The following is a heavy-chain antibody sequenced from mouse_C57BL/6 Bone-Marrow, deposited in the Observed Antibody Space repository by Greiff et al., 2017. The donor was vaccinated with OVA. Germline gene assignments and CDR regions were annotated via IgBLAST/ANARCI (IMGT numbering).Heavy chain of an antibody. J-gene: IGHJ4*01. CDR2: INPSSGYT. V-gene: IGHV1-4*01. Sequence: VQLQQSGAELARPGASVKMSCKASGYTFTSYTMHWVKQRPGQGLEWIGYINPSSGYTKYNQKFKDKATLTADKSSSTAYMQLSSLTSEDSAVYYCARTHYYAMDYWGLGTSVTVSS. CDR1: GYTFTSYT. CDR3: ARTHYYAMDY.